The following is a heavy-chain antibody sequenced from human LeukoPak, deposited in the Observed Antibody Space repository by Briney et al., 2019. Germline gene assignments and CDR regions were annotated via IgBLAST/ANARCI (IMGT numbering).Heavy chain of an antibody. V-gene: IGHV4-34*01. CDR3: ARGGDDSSGYYLVDY. Sequence: PSETLSLTCAVYGGSFSGYYWSWVRQPPGKGLEWIGEINHSGSTNYNPSLKSRGTISVDTSKNQFSLKLSSVTAADTAVYYCARGGDDSSGYYLVDYWGQGTLVTVSS. D-gene: IGHD3-22*01. J-gene: IGHJ4*02. CDR2: INHSGST. CDR1: GGSFSGYY.